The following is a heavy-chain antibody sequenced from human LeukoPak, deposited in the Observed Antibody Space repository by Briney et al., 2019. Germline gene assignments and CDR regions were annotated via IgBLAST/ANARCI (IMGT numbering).Heavy chain of an antibody. CDR1: GGSVSSGSYY. D-gene: IGHD2-15*01. CDR2: IYYSGST. CDR3: ARDSGSNFDY. Sequence: SETLSLTCTVSGGSVSSGSYYWSWIRQPPGKGLEWIGYIYYSGSTNYNPSLKSRVTMPLDTSKNQFSLKLSSVTAADTAVYHCARDSGSNFDYWGQGTLVTVSS. J-gene: IGHJ4*02. V-gene: IGHV4-61*01.